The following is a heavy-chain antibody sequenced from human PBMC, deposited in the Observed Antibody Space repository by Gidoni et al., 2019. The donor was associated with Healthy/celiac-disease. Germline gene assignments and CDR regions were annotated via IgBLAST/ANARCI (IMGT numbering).Heavy chain of an antibody. Sequence: EVQLLESGGGLVQPGGSLRLSCAASGFTFSRYALSLVRQAPGKGLEWVSAISGSGGSTYYADSVKGRFTIYRDNSKNTLDLQMNSLRAEDTAVYYGAKDLGLRFLEWSTYYYYGMDVWGQGTTVTVSS. D-gene: IGHD3-3*01. CDR2: ISGSGGST. CDR3: AKDLGLRFLEWSTYYYYGMDV. J-gene: IGHJ6*02. V-gene: IGHV3-23*01. CDR1: GFTFSRYA.